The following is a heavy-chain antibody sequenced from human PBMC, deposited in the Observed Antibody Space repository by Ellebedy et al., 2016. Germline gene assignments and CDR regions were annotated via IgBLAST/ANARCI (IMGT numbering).Heavy chain of an antibody. CDR3: ARAAATGTYRNFDY. J-gene: IGHJ4*02. D-gene: IGHD6-13*01. Sequence: GRFTISRDNAKNSLYLQLNSLRAEDTAVYYCARAAATGTYRNFDYWGQGTLVTVSS. V-gene: IGHV3-11*05.